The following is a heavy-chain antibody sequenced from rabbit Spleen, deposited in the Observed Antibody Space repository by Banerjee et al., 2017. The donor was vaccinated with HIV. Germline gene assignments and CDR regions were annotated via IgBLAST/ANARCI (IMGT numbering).Heavy chain of an antibody. J-gene: IGHJ4*01. V-gene: IGHV1S45*01. CDR1: GFSFSTYY. CDR3: ARRRWWYNVAGYDYVDL. D-gene: IGHD2-1*01. Sequence: QEQLVESGGGLVQPEGSLALTCTASGFSFSTYYMCWVRQAPGKGLEWIACIYTSSGDTWYASWAKGRFTISKSSSTTVTLQMTSLTAADTAAYFCARRRWWYNVAGYDYVDLWGPGTLVTVS. CDR2: IYTSSGDT.